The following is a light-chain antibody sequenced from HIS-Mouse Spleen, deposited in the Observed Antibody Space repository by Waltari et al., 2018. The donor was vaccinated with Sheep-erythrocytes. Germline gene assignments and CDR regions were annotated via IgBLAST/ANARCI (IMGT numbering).Light chain of an antibody. CDR1: QGIRND. J-gene: IGKJ1*01. CDR3: LQDYNYPT. V-gene: IGKV1-6*01. Sequence: AIQMTQSPSSLSASVGDRVTITCRASQGIRNDLGWYQQKPGKAPKLLIYAASSLQSGVPSRFGGSGSGTDFTLTISSLQPEDFATYDCLQDYNYPTFGQGTKVEIK. CDR2: AAS.